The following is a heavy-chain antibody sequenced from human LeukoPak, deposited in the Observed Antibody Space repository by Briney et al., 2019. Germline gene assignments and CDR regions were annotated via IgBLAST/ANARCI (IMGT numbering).Heavy chain of an antibody. CDR3: AKDSSAVAGPEGSYDI. J-gene: IGHJ3*02. CDR1: GFTFSSSA. D-gene: IGHD6-19*01. CDR2: ISGSGGCT. Sequence: GGSLRLSCAASGFTFSSSALSWVRQAPGKGLEWVSAISGSGGCTYYADSVRGRFTISRDNSRNSLFLQMNSLKDEDTAVYYCAKDSSAVAGPEGSYDIWGQGTMVTVSS. V-gene: IGHV3-23*01.